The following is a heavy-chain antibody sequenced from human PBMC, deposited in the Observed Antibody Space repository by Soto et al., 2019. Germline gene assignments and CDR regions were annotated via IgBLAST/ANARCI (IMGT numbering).Heavy chain of an antibody. D-gene: IGHD7-27*01. CDR1: GDSTSSSVW. CDR2: VFHTGDT. J-gene: IGHJ4*02. CDR3: ARKAWVRFDY. V-gene: IGHV4-4*02. Sequence: SETLSLTCAVSGDSTSSSVWWTWVRQPPGKGLEWIGEVFHTGDTYFNPSLRSRVAMSVDKSTNEFSLKVTSVTAADTAIYYCARKAWVRFDYWGQGALVTVSS.